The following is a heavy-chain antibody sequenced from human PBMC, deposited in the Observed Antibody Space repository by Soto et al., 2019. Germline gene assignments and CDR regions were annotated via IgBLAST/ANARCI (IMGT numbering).Heavy chain of an antibody. Sequence: EVQVLESGGGLVQPGGSLRLSCAASGFTFSSYAMSWVRQAPGKGLEWVSTISRSGDTTYYADSVKGRFTVSRDNSKNALYLQLNSLRAEDTAVYYCARPVPDNTYYYYGMDVWGQGTTVTVSS. D-gene: IGHD1-1*01. CDR2: ISRSGDTT. J-gene: IGHJ6*02. CDR1: GFTFSSYA. CDR3: ARPVPDNTYYYYGMDV. V-gene: IGHV3-23*01.